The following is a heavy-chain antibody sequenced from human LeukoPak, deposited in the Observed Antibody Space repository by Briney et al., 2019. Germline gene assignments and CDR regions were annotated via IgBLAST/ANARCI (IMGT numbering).Heavy chain of an antibody. J-gene: IGHJ5*02. Sequence: GGSLRLSCAASGFTFSNYTMHWVRQAPGKGLEWVSVNYSGGSTYYADSVKGRFTISRDNSKNTLYLQMNSLRAEDTAVYYCAREIAVAQGWFDPWGQGTLVTVSS. CDR3: AREIAVAQGWFDP. CDR2: NYSGGST. D-gene: IGHD6-19*01. CDR1: GFTFSNYT. V-gene: IGHV3-66*01.